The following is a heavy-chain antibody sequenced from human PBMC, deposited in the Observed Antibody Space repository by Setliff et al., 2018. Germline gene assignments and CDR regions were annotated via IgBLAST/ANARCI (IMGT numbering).Heavy chain of an antibody. D-gene: IGHD2-15*01. V-gene: IGHV1-2*02. CDR3: ARVRDCSGGICHRGFHHYMDV. Sequence: RASVKVSCKASGYTFTTYAMGWTRQAPGQRLEWMGWINPNSAVTNYAQKFQGRVTMTRDTSISTAYMELSRLRSDDTAVYYCARVRDCSGGICHRGFHHYMDVWGKGTTVTVSS. CDR1: GYTFTTYA. CDR2: INPNSAVT. J-gene: IGHJ6*03.